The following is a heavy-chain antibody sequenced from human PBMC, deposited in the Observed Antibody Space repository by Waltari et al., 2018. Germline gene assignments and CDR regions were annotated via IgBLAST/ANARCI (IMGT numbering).Heavy chain of an antibody. J-gene: IGHJ6*02. CDR2: INHRGST. V-gene: IGHV4-34*01. CDR3: ARGRAHYYGSGVRMDV. Sequence: QVQLQQWGAGLLKPSETLSLTCAVYGGSFSGYYWSWIRQPPGKGREWIGEINHRGSTNYNPALKGRVTISVDTSKNQFSRRLSSVTAADTAVYYCARGRAHYYGSGVRMDVWGQGTTVTVSS. D-gene: IGHD3-10*01. CDR1: GGSFSGYY.